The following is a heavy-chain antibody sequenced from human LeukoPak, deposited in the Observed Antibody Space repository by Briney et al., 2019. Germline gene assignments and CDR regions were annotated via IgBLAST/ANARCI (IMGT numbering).Heavy chain of an antibody. CDR1: GYSFTTYW. V-gene: IGHV5-51*01. CDR2: IYPGDSDT. J-gene: IGHJ4*02. Sequence: GESLQISCKGSGYSFTTYWIGWVRQLPGKGLEWMGIIYPGDSDTTYSPSLQGQVTISADTSISTAYLQWSSLKASDTAMYYCARRSAGTYDYWGQGTLVTVSS. D-gene: IGHD6-13*01. CDR3: ARRSAGTYDY.